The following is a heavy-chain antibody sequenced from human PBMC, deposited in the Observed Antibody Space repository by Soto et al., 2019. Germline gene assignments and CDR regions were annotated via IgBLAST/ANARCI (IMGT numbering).Heavy chain of an antibody. J-gene: IGHJ4*02. CDR2: ISYSGST. CDR3: ATFGPLAAHSPHHDY. Sequence: VQLQESGPGLVKPLQTLSLTCTVSDVSISSGDYYWSWIRQHPWKGLEWVGYISYSGSTQHNPSLKSRLSMSVDTSKNQFSLKLSSVTSADTAVYYCATFGPLAAHSPHHDYWGQGTLVTVSS. D-gene: IGHD6-13*01. CDR1: DVSISSGDYY. V-gene: IGHV4-31*03.